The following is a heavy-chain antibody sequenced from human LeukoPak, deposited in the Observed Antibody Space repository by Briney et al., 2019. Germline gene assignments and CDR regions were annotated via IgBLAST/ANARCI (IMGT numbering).Heavy chain of an antibody. D-gene: IGHD6-13*01. Sequence: PGGSLRLSCAASGFTFSSYGMHWVRQAPGKGLEWVANIQQDGSEKYYVDSVKGRFTISRDNAKNSLYLQMNSLRAEDTAVYYCARARDSSSWSSSDYWGQGTLVTASS. CDR3: ARARDSSSWSSSDY. J-gene: IGHJ4*02. V-gene: IGHV3-7*04. CDR1: GFTFSSYG. CDR2: IQQDGSEK.